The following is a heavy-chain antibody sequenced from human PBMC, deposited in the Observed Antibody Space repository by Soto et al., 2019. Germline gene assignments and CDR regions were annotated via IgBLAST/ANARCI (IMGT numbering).Heavy chain of an antibody. V-gene: IGHV4-4*07. CDR3: AREVWVAGLLYYFDF. CDR1: DGSISGNF. Sequence: PSETLSLTCTVSDGSISGNFLTCIRQPAGKGLEWIGRISSNGNTDYNPSLKSRVTMSIDTSKNHFSLDLISVTASDTAIYYCAREVWVAGLLYYFDFWGQGTLVTVSS. J-gene: IGHJ4*02. CDR2: ISSNGNT. D-gene: IGHD6-19*01.